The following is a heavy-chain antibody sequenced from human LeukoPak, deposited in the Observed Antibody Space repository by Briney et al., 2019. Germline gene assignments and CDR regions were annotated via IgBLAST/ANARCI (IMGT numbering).Heavy chain of an antibody. D-gene: IGHD2-15*01. CDR1: GGSMNNYY. CDR3: ARFAASCYTDYFHH. V-gene: IGHV4-39*01. CDR2: IYYSGST. J-gene: IGHJ1*01. Sequence: SETLYLTCTVSGGSMNNYYWGWIRQPPGKGLGWIGSIYYSGSTYYDPSLKSRVTISVDMSKNQFSLKLSSVTAADTAVYYCARFAASCYTDYFHHWGQGTLVTVSS.